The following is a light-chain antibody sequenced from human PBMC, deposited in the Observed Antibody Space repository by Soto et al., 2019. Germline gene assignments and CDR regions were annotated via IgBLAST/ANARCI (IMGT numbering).Light chain of an antibody. CDR1: QSISTY. Sequence: DIQMTQSPSSLSASVGDRVTITCRASQSISTYLNRYQQKPGKAPNLLIFAASTLQSGVPSRFSGSGSGTDFTLTIRSLQPEDFATYYCQQSYTAPLTFGGGTKVEIK. J-gene: IGKJ4*01. V-gene: IGKV1-39*01. CDR3: QQSYTAPLT. CDR2: AAS.